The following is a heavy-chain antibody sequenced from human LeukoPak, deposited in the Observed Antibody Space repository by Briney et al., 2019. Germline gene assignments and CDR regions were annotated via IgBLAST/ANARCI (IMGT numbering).Heavy chain of an antibody. J-gene: IGHJ3*02. V-gene: IGHV1-69*06. CDR2: IIPIFGTA. D-gene: IGHD2-15*01. Sequence: SVKVSCKASGYTFTAYAMIWVRQAPGQGLEWMGGIIPIFGTANYAQKFQGRVTITADKSTSTAYMELSSLRSEDTAVYYCARARTPGANDAFDIWGQGTMVTVSS. CDR1: GYTFTAYA. CDR3: ARARTPGANDAFDI.